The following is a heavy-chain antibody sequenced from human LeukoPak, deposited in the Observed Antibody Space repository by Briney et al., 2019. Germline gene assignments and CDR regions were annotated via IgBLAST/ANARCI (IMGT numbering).Heavy chain of an antibody. V-gene: IGHV3-30*03. CDR2: IAYDGSIT. CDR1: GFTFSNYG. CDR3: ARVSIAVVGTGIDY. Sequence: GGSLRLSCAVSGFTFSNYGMHWVRQAPGKGLEWVAFIAYDGSITYYADSLKGRFNISRDNAKNSLYLQMNSLRAEDTAVYYCARVSIAVVGTGIDYWGQGTLVTVSS. D-gene: IGHD6-19*01. J-gene: IGHJ4*02.